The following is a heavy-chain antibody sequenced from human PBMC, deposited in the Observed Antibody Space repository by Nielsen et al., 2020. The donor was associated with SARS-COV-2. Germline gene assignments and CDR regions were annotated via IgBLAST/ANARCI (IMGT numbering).Heavy chain of an antibody. CDR3: AKDPVGMDV. CDR2: IWYDGSNK. V-gene: IGHV3-33*03. CDR1: GFTFSSHG. Sequence: GESLKISCAASGFTFSSHGMHCVRQAPGKGLEWVAVIWYDGSNKYYADSVKGRFTISRDNAKNSLYLQMNSLRAEDTALYHCAKDPVGMDVWGQGTTVTVSS. J-gene: IGHJ6*02. D-gene: IGHD4-17*01.